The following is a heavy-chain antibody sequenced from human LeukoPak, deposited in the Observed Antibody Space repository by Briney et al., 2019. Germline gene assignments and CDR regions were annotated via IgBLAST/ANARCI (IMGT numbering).Heavy chain of an antibody. CDR3: ARVAGYLPTRWFDP. V-gene: IGHV4-34*01. Sequence: SDTLSLICAVYGGSFSGFYWSWIRHVPGKGLEWIGEINYTGSTSYNPSLKSRVTISVDTSQNQFFLLLTSVTAADTAVYYCARVAGYLPTRWFDPWGQGTHVTVSS. D-gene: IGHD6-25*01. CDR1: GGSFSGFY. J-gene: IGHJ5*02. CDR2: INYTGST.